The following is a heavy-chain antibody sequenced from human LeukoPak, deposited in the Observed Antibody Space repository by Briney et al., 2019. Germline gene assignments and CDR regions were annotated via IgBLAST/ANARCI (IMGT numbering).Heavy chain of an antibody. D-gene: IGHD6-13*01. CDR2: LSGSSSSSDGGAR. CDR3: ARGTGRDSWYIDY. V-gene: IGHV3-48*02. J-gene: IGHJ4*02. CDR1: GITFSTYI. Sequence: VGLRRLSCTGTGITFSTYILNWFRQAPGTRQDPVSYLSGSSSSSDGGARQYAGSVKGRFTISRDNDKNSLYLQMNSLRDEDTAVYYCARGTGRDSWYIDYWGQGTLVSVSS.